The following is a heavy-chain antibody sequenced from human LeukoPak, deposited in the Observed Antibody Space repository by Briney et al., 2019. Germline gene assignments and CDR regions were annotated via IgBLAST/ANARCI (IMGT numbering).Heavy chain of an antibody. CDR3: ARDRKYSSSGYYFYYMDV. D-gene: IGHD6-6*01. CDR1: GGSISSSVW. V-gene: IGHV4-4*02. CDR2: IYHSGST. J-gene: IGHJ6*03. Sequence: SETLSLTCAVSGGSISSSVWWSWVRQPPGKGLEWIGEIYHSGSTNYNPSLKSRVTISVDESKNQFSLELNSVTAADTAVYYCARDRKYSSSGYYFYYMDVWGKGTTVTVSS.